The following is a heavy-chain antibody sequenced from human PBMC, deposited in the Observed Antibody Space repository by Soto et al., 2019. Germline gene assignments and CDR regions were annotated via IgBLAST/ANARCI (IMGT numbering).Heavy chain of an antibody. CDR1: GLSLNNLRVG. Sequence: QVTLKESGPVLVKPTETLTLTCTVSGLSLNNLRVGVAWLRQPPGKALEWLAHIFPTDEESYSTSLKSRRTMSKATSKSKLVLTMTNMDPVDTATYNRARIITGENFWRGYPRESNLTSWAKGTRVSV. CDR3: ARIITGENFWRGYPRESNLTS. V-gene: IGHV2-26*01. CDR2: IFPTDEE. J-gene: IGHJ5*02. D-gene: IGHD3-3*01.